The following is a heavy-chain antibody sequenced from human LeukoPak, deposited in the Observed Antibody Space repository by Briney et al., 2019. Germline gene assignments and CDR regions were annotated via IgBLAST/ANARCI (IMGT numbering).Heavy chain of an antibody. CDR1: GFIFSSYG. Sequence: HPGRSLRLSCAASGFIFSSYGMHWVRQAPGKGLEWVAVIYYDGSNKYYADSVRGRFTISRDNSKNTLFLQMSSLRAEDTAVYYCARDTFYSSGVYGLDVWGQGTTVTVSS. V-gene: IGHV3-33*01. CDR3: ARDTFYSSGVYGLDV. J-gene: IGHJ6*02. D-gene: IGHD3-22*01. CDR2: IYYDGSNK.